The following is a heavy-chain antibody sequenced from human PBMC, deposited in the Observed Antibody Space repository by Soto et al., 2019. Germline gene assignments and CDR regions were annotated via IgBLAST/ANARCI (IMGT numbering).Heavy chain of an antibody. D-gene: IGHD5-18*01. CDR3: ARDPGYGRTSRYFEL. J-gene: IGHJ2*01. V-gene: IGHV1-2*02. Sequence: QLQLVQSGAEMKKPGASVKVPCEASGDTFTGYYLHWVRQAPGQGLEWLGWVNPNSGGTNYAQKFRGRVTMTRDTSIRTAYMELSRLRSDDTAVYYCARDPGYGRTSRYFELWSRGTLVTVSS. CDR1: GDTFTGYY. CDR2: VNPNSGGT.